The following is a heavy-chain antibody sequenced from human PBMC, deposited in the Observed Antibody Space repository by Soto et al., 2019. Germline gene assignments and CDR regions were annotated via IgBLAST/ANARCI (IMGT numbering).Heavy chain of an antibody. Sequence: EVQLEESGGDLVQPGGSLRLSCTASGFIFSSYWMHWVRQAPGKGLVWVSRINTDGGTTTYAESVQGRFTTSRDNARNTLYLQMNRLRPEDTALYYCVRVRSGSYSWRDPWGQGTLVTVSS. D-gene: IGHD1-26*01. J-gene: IGHJ5*02. V-gene: IGHV3-74*01. CDR3: VRVRSGSYSWRDP. CDR1: GFIFSSYW. CDR2: INTDGGTT.